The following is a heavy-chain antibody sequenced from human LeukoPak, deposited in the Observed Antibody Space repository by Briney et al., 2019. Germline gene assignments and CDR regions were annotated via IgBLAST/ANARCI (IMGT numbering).Heavy chain of an antibody. J-gene: IGHJ4*02. D-gene: IGHD3-10*01. CDR3: ARKRMVRGSNNDY. CDR2: IYSGGST. Sequence: PGGSLRLSCAASGFTVSSNYMSWVRQAPGKGLEWVSVIYSGGSTYYADSVKGRFTISRDNSKNTLYLQMNSLRAEDTAVYYCARKRMVRGSNNDYWGQGTLVTVSS. V-gene: IGHV3-66*01. CDR1: GFTVSSNY.